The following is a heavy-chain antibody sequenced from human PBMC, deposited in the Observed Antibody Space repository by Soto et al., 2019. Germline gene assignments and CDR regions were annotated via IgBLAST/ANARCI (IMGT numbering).Heavy chain of an antibody. J-gene: IGHJ6*03. CDR1: GGTFSSYT. CDR2: IIPILGIA. CDR3: AKGSLHSHSKDYYYYYMDV. Sequence: QVQLVQSGAEVKKPGSSVKVSCKASGGTFSSYTISWVRQAPGQGLEWMGRIIPILGIANYAQKFQGRVTITADKSTSTAYMELSSLRSEDTAVYYCAKGSLHSHSKDYYYYYMDVWGKGTTVTVSS. D-gene: IGHD4-4*01. V-gene: IGHV1-69*02.